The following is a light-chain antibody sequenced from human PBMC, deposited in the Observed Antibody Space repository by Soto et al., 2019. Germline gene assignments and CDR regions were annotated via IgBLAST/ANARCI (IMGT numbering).Light chain of an antibody. CDR3: GSYTTTYVRI. J-gene: IGLJ1*01. CDR1: SSDVGAYNY. CDR2: ATR. Sequence: QSALTQPASVSGSPGQSITISCTGTSSDVGAYNYVSWYQQHPGKAPKLMIYATRKRPSGVSNRYSGSKSGNTASLTISGLQAEDEANYYCGSYTTTYVRIFGTGTKLTVL. V-gene: IGLV2-14*01.